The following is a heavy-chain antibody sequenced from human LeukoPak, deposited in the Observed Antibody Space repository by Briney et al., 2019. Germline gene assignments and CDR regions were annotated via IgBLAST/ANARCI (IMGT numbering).Heavy chain of an antibody. Sequence: ASVKVSCKASGYTFTGYYMHWVRQAPGQGLEWMGWINPNSGGTNYAQKFQGRVTMTRDTSISTAYMELSRLRSDDTAVYYCARGYCSSTSCLGEPFDYWGQGTLVTVSS. D-gene: IGHD2-2*01. CDR3: ARGYCSSTSCLGEPFDY. CDR2: INPNSGGT. V-gene: IGHV1-2*02. J-gene: IGHJ4*02. CDR1: GYTFTGYY.